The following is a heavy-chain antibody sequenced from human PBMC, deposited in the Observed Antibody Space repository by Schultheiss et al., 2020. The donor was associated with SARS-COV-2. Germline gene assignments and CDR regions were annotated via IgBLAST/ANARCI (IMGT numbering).Heavy chain of an antibody. CDR2: INWNGGST. Sequence: GGSLRLSCAASGFTFDDYGMSWVRQAPGKGLEWVSAINWNGGSTGYTDSVKGRFTISRDNSKNTLYLQMNSLRAEDTAVYYCARDRCSGGSCYPDYWGQGTLVTVSS. CDR1: GFTFDDYG. V-gene: IGHV3-20*04. D-gene: IGHD2-15*01. CDR3: ARDRCSGGSCYPDY. J-gene: IGHJ4*02.